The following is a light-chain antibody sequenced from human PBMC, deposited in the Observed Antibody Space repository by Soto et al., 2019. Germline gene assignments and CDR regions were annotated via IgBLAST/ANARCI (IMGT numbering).Light chain of an antibody. CDR1: SGHSSYA. CDR2: LNSDGSH. V-gene: IGLV4-69*01. Sequence: QSVLTQSPSASASLGASVKLTCTLSSGHSSYAIAWHQQQPEKGPRYLMKLNSDGSHSKGDGIPDRFPGSSSGAERYLTISSLHSEDEADYYCQTWGTGVVFGGGTKLTVL. J-gene: IGLJ2*01. CDR3: QTWGTGVV.